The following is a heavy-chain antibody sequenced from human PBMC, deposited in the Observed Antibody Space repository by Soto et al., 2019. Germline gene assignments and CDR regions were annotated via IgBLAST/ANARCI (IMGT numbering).Heavy chain of an antibody. CDR3: ARQEWDYYFDY. Sequence: ASEALSLTCTGSGGFLSRSSYFWGWIRPPPGKGLGWIGSIYYSGSTYYNPSLKSRVTISVDTSKNQFSLKLSSVTAADTAVYYCARQEWDYYFDYWGQGTLVTVSS. CDR1: GGFLSRSSYF. V-gene: IGHV4-39*01. J-gene: IGHJ4*02. CDR2: IYYSGST. D-gene: IGHD1-26*01.